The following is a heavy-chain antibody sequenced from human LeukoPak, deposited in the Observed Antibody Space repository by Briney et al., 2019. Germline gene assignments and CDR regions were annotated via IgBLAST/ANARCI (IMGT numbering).Heavy chain of an antibody. J-gene: IGHJ5*02. Sequence: PSETLSLTCTVSGGSISSYYWSWIRQPAGKGPEWIGRIYTSGSTNYNPSLKGRVTMSVDTSKNQFSLKLSSVTAADTAVYYCARDFRAAMVSDWFDPWGQGTLVTVSS. CDR3: ARDFRAAMVSDWFDP. CDR2: IYTSGST. V-gene: IGHV4-4*07. D-gene: IGHD5-18*01. CDR1: GGSISSYY.